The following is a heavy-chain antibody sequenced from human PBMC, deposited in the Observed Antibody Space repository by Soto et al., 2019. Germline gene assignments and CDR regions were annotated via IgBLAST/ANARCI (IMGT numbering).Heavy chain of an antibody. Sequence: QLQLQESGPGLVKPSETLSLTCTVSGGSIGSSSYYWGWIRQPPGKGLEWIGSIYYSGSTYYNPSLKSRVTISVDTSKNQFSLKLSSVTAADTAVYYCATLWFGEGKYWGQGTLVTVSS. CDR3: ATLWFGEGKY. J-gene: IGHJ4*02. CDR2: IYYSGST. CDR1: GGSIGSSSYY. D-gene: IGHD3-10*01. V-gene: IGHV4-39*01.